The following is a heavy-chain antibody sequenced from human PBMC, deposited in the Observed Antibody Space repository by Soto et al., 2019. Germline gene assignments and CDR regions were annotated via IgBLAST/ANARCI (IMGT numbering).Heavy chain of an antibody. J-gene: IGHJ4*02. V-gene: IGHV4-4*02. D-gene: IGHD2-15*01. Sequence: QVQLQESGPGLVKPSGTLSLTCAVSGGSISSSNWWSWVRQPPGKGLEWIVEIYHSGSTNYNPSLKSRVAISVDKSKNQFSLKLSSVTAADTAVYYCARISVVVAATYHFEYWGQGALVTVSS. CDR2: IYHSGST. CDR1: GGSISSSNW. CDR3: ARISVVVAATYHFEY.